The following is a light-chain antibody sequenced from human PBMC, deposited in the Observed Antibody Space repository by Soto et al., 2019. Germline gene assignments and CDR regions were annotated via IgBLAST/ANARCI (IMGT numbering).Light chain of an antibody. J-gene: IGLJ1*01. CDR1: SSNIGAGYD. CDR2: ANF. CDR3: HSYDDSLSGLYV. V-gene: IGLV1-40*01. Sequence: QSALTQPPSVSGAPGQRVTISCTGSSSNIGAGYDVHWYQQLPGAAPKLLIYANFNRPSGVPDRFSASKSGTSASLAITGLQAEDEADYYCHSYDDSLSGLYVFGTGTKLTVL.